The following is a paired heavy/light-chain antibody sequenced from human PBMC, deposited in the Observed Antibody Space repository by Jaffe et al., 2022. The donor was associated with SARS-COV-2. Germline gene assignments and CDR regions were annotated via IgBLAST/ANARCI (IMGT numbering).Heavy chain of an antibody. D-gene: IGHD6-6*01. CDR1: GGSISNTNYH. CDR2: IYYSGST. J-gene: IGHJ5*02. CDR3: ARHIARVTARQYWFDP. Sequence: QLQLQESGPGLVKSSETLSLTCTVSGGSISNTNYHWGWIRQPPGKGLEWIGSIYYSGSTYYNPSLKNRVTISVDTSKNQFSLKLSSVTAADTAVYYCARHIARVTARQYWFDPWGQGTLVTVPS. V-gene: IGHV4-39*01.
Light chain of an antibody. CDR3: CSYASSVV. V-gene: IGLV2-23*01. CDR2: EAS. CDR1: SSDVGSYDL. J-gene: IGLJ3*02. Sequence: QSALTQPASVSGSPGQSITISCTGTSSDVGSYDLVSWYQQHPGKAPKLIIYEASKRPSGISNRFSGSKSGNTASLTISGLQAEDEADYYCCSYASSVVFGGGTKLTVL.